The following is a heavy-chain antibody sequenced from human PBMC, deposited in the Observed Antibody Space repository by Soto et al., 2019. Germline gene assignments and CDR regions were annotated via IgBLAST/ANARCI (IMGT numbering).Heavy chain of an antibody. CDR1: GGSISSYC. Sequence: PSETLSLTCTVSGGSISSYCWSWIRQPPGKGLEWIGYMYYSGRTNYNPSLKSRVTISVDTSKNQFSLKLSSVTAADAAVYYCVRDGYSSYFDYWGQGTLVTVSS. D-gene: IGHD6-13*01. CDR2: MYYSGRT. CDR3: VRDGYSSYFDY. J-gene: IGHJ4*02. V-gene: IGHV4-59*01.